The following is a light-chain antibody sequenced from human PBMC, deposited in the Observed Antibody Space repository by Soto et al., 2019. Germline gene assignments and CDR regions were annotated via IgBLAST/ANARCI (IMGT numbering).Light chain of an antibody. V-gene: IGLV6-57*04. J-gene: IGLJ2*01. Sequence: NFMLTQSHSVSESPGKTVTISCTRSSGSVASDHVQWYQQRPGSAPTTVIYKNDQRPSGVPDRFSGSIDSSSNSASLTISGLKTEDEADYYCQSYDSNIVVFGGGTKLTVL. CDR2: KND. CDR1: SGSVASDH. CDR3: QSYDSNIVV.